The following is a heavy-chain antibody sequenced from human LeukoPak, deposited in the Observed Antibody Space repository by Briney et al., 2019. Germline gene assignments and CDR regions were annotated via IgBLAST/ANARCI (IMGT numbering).Heavy chain of an antibody. CDR2: ISCGGVNT. J-gene: IGHJ4*02. CDR1: GFTFGSYV. CDR3: AKLYNDYGDENFDY. Sequence: GGSLRLSCEASGFTFGSYVMSWVRQAPGKGLEWVSAISCGGVNTYYADSVKGRFTISRDNSKNTLYLQMNSLRAEDTAVYYCAKLYNDYGDENFDYWGQGTLVTVSS. D-gene: IGHD4-17*01. V-gene: IGHV3-23*01.